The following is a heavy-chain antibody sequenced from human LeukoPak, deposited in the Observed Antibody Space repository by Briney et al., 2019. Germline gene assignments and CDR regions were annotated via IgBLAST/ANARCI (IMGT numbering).Heavy chain of an antibody. CDR3: ARAAYYCSSTSCYALPSDY. J-gene: IGHJ4*02. D-gene: IGHD2-2*01. CDR2: INAGNGNT. Sequence: GASVKVSCKASGYTFTSYAMHWVRQAPGQRLEWMGWINAGNGNTKYSQKFQGRVTITRDTSASTAYMELSSLRSEDTAVCYCARAAYYCSSTSCYALPSDYWGQGTLVTVSS. CDR1: GYTFTSYA. V-gene: IGHV1-3*01.